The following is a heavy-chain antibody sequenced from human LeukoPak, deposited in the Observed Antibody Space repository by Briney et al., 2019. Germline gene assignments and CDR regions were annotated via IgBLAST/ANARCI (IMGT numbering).Heavy chain of an antibody. V-gene: IGHV3-7*01. J-gene: IGHJ6*04. Sequence: GGSLRLSCAASGFTFSSYWMSWVREAPGKGLEWVANIKQDGSEKYYVDSVKGRFTISRDNAKNSLYLQMNSLRAEDTAVYYCAELGITMIGGVWGKGTTVTISS. D-gene: IGHD3-10*02. CDR3: AELGITMIGGV. CDR2: IKQDGSEK. CDR1: GFTFSSYW.